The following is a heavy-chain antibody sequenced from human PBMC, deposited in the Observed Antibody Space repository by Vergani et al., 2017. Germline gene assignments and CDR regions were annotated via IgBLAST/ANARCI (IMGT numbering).Heavy chain of an antibody. Sequence: EVQLVESGGGLVKPGGSLRLACAASGFTFSSYSMNWVRQAPGKGLEWVSSISSSSSYIYYADSVKGRFTISRDNAKNSLYLQMNSLRAEDTAVYYCAREATTVTTTERYYYYGMDVWGQGP. CDR3: AREATTVTTTERYYYYGMDV. J-gene: IGHJ6*02. CDR1: GFTFSSYS. CDR2: ISSSSSYI. D-gene: IGHD4-11*01. V-gene: IGHV3-21*01.